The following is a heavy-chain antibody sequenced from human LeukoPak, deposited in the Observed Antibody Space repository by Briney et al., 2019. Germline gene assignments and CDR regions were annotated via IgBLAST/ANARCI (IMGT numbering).Heavy chain of an antibody. CDR1: SASISTYY. J-gene: IGHJ2*01. CDR2: VHYSGIT. Sequence: SETLSLTCTVSSASISTYYWSWVRQPPGKGLEWIGYVHYSGITNYNPSLRSRVTISLDTSKSQFSLKLSSVTAADTAVYYCARAGANWGGYRYFDLWGRGTLVTVSS. CDR3: ARAGANWGGYRYFDL. D-gene: IGHD7-27*01. V-gene: IGHV4-59*01.